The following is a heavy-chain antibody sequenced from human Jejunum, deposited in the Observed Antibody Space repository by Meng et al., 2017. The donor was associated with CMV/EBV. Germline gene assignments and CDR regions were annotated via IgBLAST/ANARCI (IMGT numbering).Heavy chain of an antibody. CDR2: IYYSGST. CDR3: ARAVLRFLEWDLSPHPYGMEV. CDR1: YS. D-gene: IGHD3-3*01. Sequence: YSWGWIRQPRGEGLEWIGSIYYSGSTYYNPSLKSRVTISVDTSKNQFSLKLSSVTAADTAVYYCARAVLRFLEWDLSPHPYGMEVWGQGTTVTVSS. J-gene: IGHJ6*02. V-gene: IGHV4-39*01.